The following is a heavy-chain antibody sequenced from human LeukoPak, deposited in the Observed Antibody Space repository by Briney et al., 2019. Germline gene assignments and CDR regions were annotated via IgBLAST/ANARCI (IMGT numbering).Heavy chain of an antibody. V-gene: IGHV1-58*01. D-gene: IGHD6-13*01. CDR1: GFTFTSSA. CDR3: ARARVGAAGRAWDAFDI. Sequence: SVNVSCKASGFTFTSSAVHWVRQARGQRLEWIGLIFVGSCNTNYAQKFQEKVTITREMSTRTPYVELSSLSSDDTAVYYCARARVGAAGRAWDAFDIWGQGTMVTVSS. J-gene: IGHJ3*02. CDR2: IFVGSCNT.